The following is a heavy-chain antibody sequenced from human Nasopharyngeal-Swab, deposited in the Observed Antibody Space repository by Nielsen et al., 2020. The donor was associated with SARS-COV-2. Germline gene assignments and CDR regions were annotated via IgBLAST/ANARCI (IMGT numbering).Heavy chain of an antibody. CDR2: INWNGGST. J-gene: IGHJ2*01. V-gene: IGHV3-20*04. CDR3: AREGELGGSWYFDL. D-gene: IGHD1-26*01. Sequence: GESLKISCAASGFTFDDYGMSWVRQAPGKGLEWVSGINWNGGSTGYADSVKGRFTISRDNAKNSLYLQMNSLRAGDTAVYYCAREGELGGSWYFDLWGRGTLVTVSS. CDR1: GFTFDDYG.